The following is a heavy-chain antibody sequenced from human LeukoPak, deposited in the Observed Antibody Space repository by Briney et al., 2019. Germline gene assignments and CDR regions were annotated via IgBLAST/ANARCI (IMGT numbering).Heavy chain of an antibody. V-gene: IGHV4-4*07. J-gene: IGHJ6*03. CDR2: IYTSGST. CDR3: ARRDYYYYMDV. CDR1: GGSISSYY. Sequence: SETLSLTCTVSGGSISSYYWSWIRQPAGKGLEWIGRIYTSGSTNYNPSLKSRVTISVDTSKNQFSLKVRSVTAADTAVYYCARRDYYYYMDVWGKGTTVTVSS.